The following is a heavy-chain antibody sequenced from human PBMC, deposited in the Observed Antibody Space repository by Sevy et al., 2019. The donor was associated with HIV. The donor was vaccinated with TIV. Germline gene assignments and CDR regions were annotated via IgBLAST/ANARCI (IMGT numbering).Heavy chain of an antibody. Sequence: SETLSLTCTVSGDSIHRHYWSWIRQPPGKGLEWIAFISYSGSTKYNPSLKSRVTILMDTSKNQFSLKLNSVIAADTAVYYCARVKVLPAAIPNWHFDLWGRGTLVTVSS. V-gene: IGHV4-59*11. J-gene: IGHJ2*01. CDR3: ARVKVLPAAIPNWHFDL. D-gene: IGHD2-2*01. CDR1: GDSIHRHY. CDR2: ISYSGST.